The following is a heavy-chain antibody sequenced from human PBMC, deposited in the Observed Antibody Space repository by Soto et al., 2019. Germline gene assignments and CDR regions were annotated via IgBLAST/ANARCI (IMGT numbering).Heavy chain of an antibody. CDR2: ISGGSGST. D-gene: IGHD1-1*01. CDR1: GFTFSSYA. CDR3: ARTGDGHHDFLDY. V-gene: IGHV3-23*01. J-gene: IGHJ4*02. Sequence: EVQLLESGGGLVQPGGSLRLSCAASGFTFSSYAMSWVRQAPGKGLEWVSSISGGSGSTYYTDSVKGRFTISRDNAKNSLFLQMNSLRVDDTAVYYCARTGDGHHDFLDYWGQGALVSVSS.